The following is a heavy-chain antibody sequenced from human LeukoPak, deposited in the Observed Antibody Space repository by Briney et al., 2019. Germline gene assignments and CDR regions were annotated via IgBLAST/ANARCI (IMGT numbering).Heavy chain of an antibody. J-gene: IGHJ1*01. Sequence: GRSLRLSCAASGFTFSSYAMHWVRQAPGKGLEWVAVISYDGSNKYYADSVKGRFTISRDNSKNTLYLQMNSLRAEDTAMYYCARDIYGYSYGYEFQHWGQGTLVTVSS. V-gene: IGHV3-30*04. CDR2: ISYDGSNK. D-gene: IGHD5-18*01. CDR1: GFTFSSYA. CDR3: ARDIYGYSYGYEFQH.